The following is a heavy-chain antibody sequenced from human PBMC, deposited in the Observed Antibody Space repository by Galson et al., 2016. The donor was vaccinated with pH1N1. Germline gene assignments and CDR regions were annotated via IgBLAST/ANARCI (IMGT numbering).Heavy chain of an antibody. D-gene: IGHD3-22*01. CDR2: ISASGAST. J-gene: IGHJ4*02. CDR3: VKYDSSGYYYGRLAN. CDR1: GFTFSNYW. V-gene: IGHV3-23*01. Sequence: SLRLSCAASGFTFSNYWMTWVRQAPGKGLEWVSGISASGASTHFADSVKGRFTISRDNSKNALYLEMNSLTGEDTAFYYCVKYDSSGYYYGRLANWGQGTLVTVSS.